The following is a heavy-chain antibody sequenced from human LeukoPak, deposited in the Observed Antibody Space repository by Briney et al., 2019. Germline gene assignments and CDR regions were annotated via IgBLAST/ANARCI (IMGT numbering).Heavy chain of an antibody. J-gene: IGHJ5*02. CDR1: GYTFTSYY. Sequence: ASVKVSCKASGYTFTSYYMQWVRQAPGQGLEWMGIINPSGGSTSYAQKFQGRVTMTRDTSTSTVYMELSSLRSEGTAVYYCASLFSSGPLGGPWGQGTLVTVSS. D-gene: IGHD3-22*01. V-gene: IGHV1-46*01. CDR3: ASLFSSGPLGGP. CDR2: INPSGGST.